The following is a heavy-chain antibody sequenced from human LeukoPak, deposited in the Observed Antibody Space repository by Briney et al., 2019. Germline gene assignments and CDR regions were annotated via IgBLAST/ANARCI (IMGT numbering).Heavy chain of an antibody. J-gene: IGHJ5*02. Sequence: GESLKISCKGSGYSFTIYWIAWVRQMPGKGLEWMGIIYPGDSETRYSPSSEGQVTISADKSIGTAYLQWGSLKASDTAMYYCARQRLPTTRWFDPWGQGTLVTVSS. CDR2: IYPGDSET. CDR1: GYSFTIYW. CDR3: ARQRLPTTRWFDP. V-gene: IGHV5-51*01. D-gene: IGHD1-26*01.